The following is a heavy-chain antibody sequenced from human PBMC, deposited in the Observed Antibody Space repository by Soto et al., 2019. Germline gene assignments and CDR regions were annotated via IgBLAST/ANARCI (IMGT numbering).Heavy chain of an antibody. J-gene: IGHJ6*02. Sequence: PGGSLRLSCAASGFTFSSYAMHWVRQAPGKGLEWVAVISYDGSNKYYADSVKGRFTISRDNSKNTLYLQMNSLRAEDTAVYYCARDQDVDTAMVPLSQSYYYGMDVWGQGTTVTSP. CDR2: ISYDGSNK. D-gene: IGHD5-18*01. V-gene: IGHV3-30-3*01. CDR3: ARDQDVDTAMVPLSQSYYYGMDV. CDR1: GFTFSSYA.